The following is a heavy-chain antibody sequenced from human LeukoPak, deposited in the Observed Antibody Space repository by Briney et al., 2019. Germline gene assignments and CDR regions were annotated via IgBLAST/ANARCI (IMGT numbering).Heavy chain of an antibody. CDR2: IIPILGIA. CDR1: GCTFSSYA. Sequence: ASVKVSCKASGCTFSSYAISWVRQAPGQGLEWMGRIIPILGIANYAQKFQGRVTITADKSTSTAYMELSSLRSEDTAVYYCARGPQSYGGRFDYWGQGTLVTVSS. J-gene: IGHJ4*02. D-gene: IGHD4-17*01. CDR3: ARGPQSYGGRFDY. V-gene: IGHV1-69*04.